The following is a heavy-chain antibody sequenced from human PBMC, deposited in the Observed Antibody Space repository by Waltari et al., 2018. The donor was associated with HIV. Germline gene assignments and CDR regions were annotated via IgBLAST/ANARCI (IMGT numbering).Heavy chain of an antibody. CDR1: GGSFSVYY. D-gene: IGHD6-13*01. CDR3: ARGGASRQQLIY. J-gene: IGHJ4*02. V-gene: IGHV4-34*01. CDR2: INHSGST. Sequence: QVQLQQWGAGPLTPSETLSLTCAVTGGSFSVYYWSWIRQPPGKGMEWIGEINHSGSTNYNPSLKSRVTISVDTSKNQFSLKLSSVTAADTAVYYCARGGASRQQLIYWGQGTLVTVSS.